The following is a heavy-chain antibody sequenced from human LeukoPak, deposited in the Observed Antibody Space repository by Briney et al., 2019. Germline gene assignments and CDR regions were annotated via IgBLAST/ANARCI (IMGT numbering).Heavy chain of an antibody. CDR1: GYSFTTYW. CDR3: ATGHLTSRTATYAFDI. D-gene: IGHD4-17*01. CDR2: IYPGNSDT. V-gene: IGHV5-51*01. Sequence: GESLKISCKGSGYSFTTYWIGWVRQMPGKGLEWMGIIYPGNSDTRYSPSFQGQVTISADKSITTAYLQWSSLKASDTAMYYCATGHLTSRTATYAFDIWGQGTVVTVSS. J-gene: IGHJ3*02.